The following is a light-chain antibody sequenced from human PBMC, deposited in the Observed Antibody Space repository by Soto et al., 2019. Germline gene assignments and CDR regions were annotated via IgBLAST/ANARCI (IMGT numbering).Light chain of an antibody. CDR1: QSVSSSY. CDR2: GAS. J-gene: IGKJ5*01. Sequence: EIVLTQSPGTLSLSPGERATLSCRASQSVSSSYLAWYQQKPGQAPRLLIYGASSRATGIPDRFRGSGSGTDFTLTISRLEPEDFAVYYCQQYGSSPLVTFGQGTRLEMK. V-gene: IGKV3-20*01. CDR3: QQYGSSPLVT.